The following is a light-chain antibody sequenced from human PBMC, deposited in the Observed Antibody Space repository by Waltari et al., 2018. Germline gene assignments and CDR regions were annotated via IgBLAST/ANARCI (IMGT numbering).Light chain of an antibody. J-gene: IGKJ4*02. Sequence: EIVLTQSPATLSLSPGERATLSCRACQSVSSYLAWYQQKPGEAPRLLIYEASNRATGIPAGFGGRESGTDFTLTISSLGPEDFAVYYCQRRSNWPPLTFGGGTKVEIK. CDR2: EAS. CDR1: QSVSSY. CDR3: QRRSNWPPLT. V-gene: IGKV3-11*01.